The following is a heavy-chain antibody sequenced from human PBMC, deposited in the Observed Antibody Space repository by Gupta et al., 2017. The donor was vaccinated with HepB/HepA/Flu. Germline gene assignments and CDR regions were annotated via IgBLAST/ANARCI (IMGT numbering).Heavy chain of an antibody. J-gene: IGHJ6*02. CDR2: MNPNSGNT. CDR1: GYTFTSYD. D-gene: IGHD1-20*01. Sequence: QVQLVQSGAEVKKPGASVKVSCKASGYTFTSYDIHWVRQATGQGLEWMGWMNPNSGNTGYAQKFQGRVTMTRNTSISTAYMELSSLRSEDTAVYYCARGSYSNGITGYYYYYGMDVWGQGTTVTVSS. CDR3: ARGSYSNGITGYYYYYGMDV. V-gene: IGHV1-8*01.